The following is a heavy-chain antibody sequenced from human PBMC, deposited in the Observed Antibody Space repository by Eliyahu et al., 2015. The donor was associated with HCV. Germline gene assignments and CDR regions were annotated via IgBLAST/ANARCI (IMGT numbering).Heavy chain of an antibody. J-gene: IGHJ4*02. CDR1: GFXFSDSR. Sequence: EVQLVESGGGLVKPGGSLRLSCAASGFXFSDSRMTWVRQPPGEGLGWVSSISSSSTYIYYADSVKGRFTISRDNAQNSLYLQMNSLRAEDTAIYYCARDPTGGFSVPDYWGQGTLVTVSS. V-gene: IGHV3-21*01. D-gene: IGHD3-10*01. CDR2: ISSSSTYI. CDR3: ARDPTGGFSVPDY.